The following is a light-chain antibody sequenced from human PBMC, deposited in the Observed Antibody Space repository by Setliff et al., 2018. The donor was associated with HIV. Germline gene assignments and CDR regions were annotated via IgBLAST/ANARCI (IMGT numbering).Light chain of an antibody. CDR3: QQYHTTPST. J-gene: IGKJ1*01. V-gene: IGKV4-1*01. CDR1: QSLFYTSNNKNY. CDR2: WGS. Sequence: DIVMTQSPDSLAVSLGERATINFRSSQSLFYTSNNKNYLAWYQQKSGQPPKILIYWGSTRNSGVPDRFSGSGSGTDFTLTISNMQPEDVAVYFCQQYHTTPSTFGRGTKVDIK.